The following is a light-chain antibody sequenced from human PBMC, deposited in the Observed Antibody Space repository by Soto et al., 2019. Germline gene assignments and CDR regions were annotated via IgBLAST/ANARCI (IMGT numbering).Light chain of an antibody. J-gene: IGKJ4*01. CDR2: GAS. V-gene: IGKV3-20*01. CDR1: QSVSSSY. CDR3: QQYGSSPLLT. Sequence: EIVLTQSPGTLSLSPGERATLSCRASQSVSSSYLAWYQQKPGQHPRLLLYGASSRATGIPARFSGSGSGTDFTPTTSSLEPEDFAVYYCQQYGSSPLLTFGGGTKVDIK.